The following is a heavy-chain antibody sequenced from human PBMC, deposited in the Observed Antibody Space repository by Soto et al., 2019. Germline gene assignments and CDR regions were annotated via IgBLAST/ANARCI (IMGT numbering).Heavy chain of an antibody. CDR1: GDSISSYS. V-gene: IGHV4-59*01. Sequence: QVQLQVSGPGLVKPSETLSLTCTVSGDSISSYSWSWIRQPPGKGLEWIGNIHYNGNTKYNPSLKTRVTLSVDTSKNQFYLTLISVSAADTAVYYGAREGNLGRWLQPLDYWGQGTLVTVSS. CDR3: AREGNLGRWLQPLDY. D-gene: IGHD5-12*01. CDR2: IHYNGNT. J-gene: IGHJ4*02.